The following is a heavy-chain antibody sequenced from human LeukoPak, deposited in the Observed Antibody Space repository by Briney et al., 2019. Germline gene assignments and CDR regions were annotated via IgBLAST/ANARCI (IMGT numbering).Heavy chain of an antibody. D-gene: IGHD5-18*01. J-gene: IGHJ4*02. CDR2: IRYDGSDK. Sequence: GGSLRLSRAASGFTFSSYGMHWVRQAPGKGLEWVAFIRYDGSDKYYGDSVKGRFTISRDNSKNTLYLQMNSLRAEDPAVYYCAKDPWDRGYSYGSFDSWGQGTLVTVSS. CDR3: AKDPWDRGYSYGSFDS. V-gene: IGHV3-30*02. CDR1: GFTFSSYG.